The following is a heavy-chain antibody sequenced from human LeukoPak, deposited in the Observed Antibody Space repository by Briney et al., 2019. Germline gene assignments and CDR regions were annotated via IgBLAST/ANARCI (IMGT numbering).Heavy chain of an antibody. J-gene: IGHJ4*02. CDR3: TKGQWQAFDY. D-gene: IGHD6-19*01. V-gene: IGHV3-9*03. Sequence: GRSLRLSCAASGFTFGDYAMHWLRQVPGKGLEWVSYISWNGGSINYADSVKGRFTISRDNAKNSLYLQMDSLRSEDMALYYCTKGQWQAFDYWGQGALVTIST. CDR2: ISWNGGSI. CDR1: GFTFGDYA.